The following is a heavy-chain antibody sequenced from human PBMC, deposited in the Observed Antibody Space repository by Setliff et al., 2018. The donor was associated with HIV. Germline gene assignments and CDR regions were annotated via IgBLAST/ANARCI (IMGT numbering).Heavy chain of an antibody. J-gene: IGHJ6*03. D-gene: IGHD3-10*01. Sequence: SGGSLRLSCAASGFTFSNYNMKWVRQAPGKGLECVSSISSSSSYIYYADSAKGRFTISRDNAKNSLYLQMDSLRAEDTAVYYCARVVDTSGGYWGSFYRYMDVWGKGTTVTVSS. CDR2: ISSSSSYI. CDR1: GFTFSNYN. CDR3: ARVVDTSGGYWGSFYRYMDV. V-gene: IGHV3-21*04.